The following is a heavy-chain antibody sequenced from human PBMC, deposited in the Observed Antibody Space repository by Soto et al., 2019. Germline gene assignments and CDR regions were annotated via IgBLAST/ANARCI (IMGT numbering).Heavy chain of an antibody. V-gene: IGHV4-31*03. CDR3: ARSYFDYYDGSGPMAFDI. CDR2: IYYSGST. CDR1: GGSISSGGYY. Sequence: NPSETLSLTCTVSGGSISSGGYYWSWIRQHPGKGLEWIGYIYYSGSTYYNPSLKSRVTISVDTSKNQFSLKLSSVTAADTAVYCCARSYFDYYDGSGPMAFDIWGPGTMVTVSS. J-gene: IGHJ3*02. D-gene: IGHD3-22*01.